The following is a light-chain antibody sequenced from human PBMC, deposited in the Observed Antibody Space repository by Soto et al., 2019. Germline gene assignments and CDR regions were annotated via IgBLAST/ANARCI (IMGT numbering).Light chain of an antibody. CDR3: MQCTHRPWT. CDR1: QSLENSDGNTF. J-gene: IGKJ1*01. V-gene: IGKV2-30*01. Sequence: DVVMTQSPLSLPVTLGQPASISCRSSQSLENSDGNTFLNWFQQRPGQSPRRLIYKVSNRDYGVPDRYSGRGSGTDFTLKVSRVEAEDVGVYYCMQCTHRPWTFGQGTKVEIK. CDR2: KVS.